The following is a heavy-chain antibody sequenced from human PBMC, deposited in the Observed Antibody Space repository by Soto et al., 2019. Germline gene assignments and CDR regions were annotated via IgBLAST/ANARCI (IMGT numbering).Heavy chain of an antibody. CDR2: IYPGDSDT. J-gene: IGHJ3*02. CDR1: GYSFTSYW. V-gene: IGHV5-51*01. D-gene: IGHD1-1*01. CDR3: ARPQPQLGGGAFDI. Sequence: GESLKISCKGSGYSFTSYWIGWVRQMPGKGLEWMGIIYPGDSDTRYSPSFQGQVTISADKSISTAYLQCSSLKASAADMYFCARPQPQLGGGAFDIWGQGTMVTVSS.